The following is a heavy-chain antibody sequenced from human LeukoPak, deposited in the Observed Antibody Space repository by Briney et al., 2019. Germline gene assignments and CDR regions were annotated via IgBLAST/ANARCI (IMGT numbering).Heavy chain of an antibody. CDR1: GYTFTSYG. D-gene: IGHD1-26*01. CDR2: ISAYNGNT. CDR3: ARDRGGRIVGATPIDY. J-gene: IGHJ4*02. Sequence: ASVKVSCKASGYTFTSYGISWVRQAPGQGLEWMGWISAYNGNTNYAQKLQGRVTMTTDTSTSTAYMELRSLRSDDTAVYYCARDRGGRIVGATPIDYWGQGTLVTVSS. V-gene: IGHV1-18*01.